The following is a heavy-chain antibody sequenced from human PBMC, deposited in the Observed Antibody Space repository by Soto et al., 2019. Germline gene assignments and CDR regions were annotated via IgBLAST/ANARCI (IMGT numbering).Heavy chain of an antibody. Sequence: EVQLVESGGGLVQPGGSLRLSCAASGFTFSSYWMHWVRQAPGKGLVWVSRINSDGSSTSYADSVKGRFTISRDNAKNTLYLKMNSLRAEDTAVYYCARGPLDYYDSSGYYSGIDYWGQGTLVTVSS. J-gene: IGHJ4*02. D-gene: IGHD3-22*01. CDR3: ARGPLDYYDSSGYYSGIDY. CDR1: GFTFSSYW. V-gene: IGHV3-74*01. CDR2: INSDGSST.